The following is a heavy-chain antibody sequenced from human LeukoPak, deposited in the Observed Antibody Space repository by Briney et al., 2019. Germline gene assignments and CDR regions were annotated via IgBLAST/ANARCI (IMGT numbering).Heavy chain of an antibody. Sequence: ASVKVSCKASGGTFSSYAISWVRQAPGQGLEWMGGIIPIFGTANYAQKFQGRVTITTDESTSTAYMELSSLRSEDTAVYYCAREPAAHYYYYMDVWGKGTTVTVSS. D-gene: IGHD2-2*01. J-gene: IGHJ6*03. CDR2: IIPIFGTA. CDR3: AREPAAHYYYYMDV. CDR1: GGTFSSYA. V-gene: IGHV1-69*05.